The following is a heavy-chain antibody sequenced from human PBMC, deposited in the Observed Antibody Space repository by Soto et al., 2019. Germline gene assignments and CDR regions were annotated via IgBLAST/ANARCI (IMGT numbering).Heavy chain of an antibody. CDR3: ARGPGGPDGPGDY. CDR1: GYTFTSYA. Sequence: QVQLVQSGAEVKKPGASVKVSCKASGYTFTSYAMHWVRQAPGQRLEWMGWINAGNGNTKYSQKFQGRVTITRDTSACTAYMELSSLRSEDTAVYYCARGPGGPDGPGDYWGQGTLVTVSS. CDR2: INAGNGNT. D-gene: IGHD2-15*01. J-gene: IGHJ4*02. V-gene: IGHV1-3*01.